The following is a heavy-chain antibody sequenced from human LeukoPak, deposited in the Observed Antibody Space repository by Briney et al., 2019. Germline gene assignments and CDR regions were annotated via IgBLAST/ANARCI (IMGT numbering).Heavy chain of an antibody. CDR1: GFTFSSYG. CDR3: AKDRGGSYVDY. J-gene: IGHJ4*02. CDR2: IWYDGSNK. V-gene: IGHV3-33*06. D-gene: IGHD1-26*01. Sequence: GRSLRLSCAASGFTFSSYGMHWVRQAPGKGLEWVAVIWYDGSNKYYADSVKGRFTISRDNSKNTLYLQMNSLRAEDTAVYYCAKDRGGSYVDYWGQGTLVTVSS.